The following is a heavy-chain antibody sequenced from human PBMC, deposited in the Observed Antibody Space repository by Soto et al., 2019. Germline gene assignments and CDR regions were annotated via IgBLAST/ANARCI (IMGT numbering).Heavy chain of an antibody. V-gene: IGHV3-30-3*01. D-gene: IGHD1-26*01. Sequence: QVQLVESGGGVVQPGRSLRLSCAASGFTFSSYAMHWVRQAPGKGLEWVAVISYDGSNKYYADSVKGRFTISRDNSKNTLYLQMNSLRAEDTAVYYCARDRGGSYLQHFDYWGQGTLVTVSS. CDR1: GFTFSSYA. CDR2: ISYDGSNK. J-gene: IGHJ4*02. CDR3: ARDRGGSYLQHFDY.